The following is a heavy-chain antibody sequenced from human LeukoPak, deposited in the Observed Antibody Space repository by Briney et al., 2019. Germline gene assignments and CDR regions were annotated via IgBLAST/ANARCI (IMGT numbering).Heavy chain of an antibody. Sequence: GGSLRLSCAASGFTFSSYAMSWVRQAPGKGLEWVSAISGSGGSTYYTDSVKGRFTISRDNSKNTLYLQMNSLRAEDTAVYYCAKDRPTYYDFWSGKPFDYWGQGTLVTVSS. CDR3: AKDRPTYYDFWSGKPFDY. CDR1: GFTFSSYA. CDR2: ISGSGGST. V-gene: IGHV3-23*01. D-gene: IGHD3-3*01. J-gene: IGHJ4*02.